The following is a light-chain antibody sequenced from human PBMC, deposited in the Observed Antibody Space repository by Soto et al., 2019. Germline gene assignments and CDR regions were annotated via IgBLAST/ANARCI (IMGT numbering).Light chain of an antibody. CDR1: QDINNY. V-gene: IGKV1-33*01. Sequence: DIQMTQSPSSLSASVGDKVTITCQASQDINNYLNWYQQKPGEATKLMIYDASNLETGVPSRFSGGGSGTELTFIISSLQPEDIASYNYHPYDNIPPSYTFGQETKLEIK. J-gene: IGKJ2*01. CDR3: HPYDNIPPSYT. CDR2: DAS.